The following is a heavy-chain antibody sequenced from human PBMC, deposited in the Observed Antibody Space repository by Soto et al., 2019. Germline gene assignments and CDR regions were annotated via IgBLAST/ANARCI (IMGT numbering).Heavy chain of an antibody. V-gene: IGHV1-69*13. CDR2: IIPIFGTA. Sequence: SVKVSCKASGGTFSSYAISWVRQAPGQGLEWMGGIIPIFGTANYAQKFQGRVTITADESTSTAYMELSSLRSEDTAVYYCAAAPDYVWGSYRYSSWGQGTLVTVSS. J-gene: IGHJ5*02. CDR3: AAAPDYVWGSYRYSS. D-gene: IGHD3-16*02. CDR1: GGTFSSYA.